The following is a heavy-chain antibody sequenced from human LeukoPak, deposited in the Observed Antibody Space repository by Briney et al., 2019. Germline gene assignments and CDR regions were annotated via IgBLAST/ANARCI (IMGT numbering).Heavy chain of an antibody. CDR2: MYHSGST. D-gene: IGHD3-10*01. Sequence: SETLSLTCTVSGYSISTGYYWGWIRQLPGKGLEWIGSMYHSGSTYYNPSLKSRVTMSADTSKNQFSLKLNSVTAADTAVYYCARVLDYYGSGTRDFDYWGQGILVTVSS. V-gene: IGHV4-38-2*02. CDR1: GYSISTGYY. CDR3: ARVLDYYGSGTRDFDY. J-gene: IGHJ4*02.